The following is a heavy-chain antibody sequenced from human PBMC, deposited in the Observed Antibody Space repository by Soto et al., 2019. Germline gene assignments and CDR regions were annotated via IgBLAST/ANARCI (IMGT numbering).Heavy chain of an antibody. D-gene: IGHD5-12*01. V-gene: IGHV1-69*13. Sequence: ASVKVSCKASGGTFSSYAISWVRQAPGQGLEWMGGIIPIFGTANYAQKFQGRVTITADESTSTAYMELSSLRSEDTAVYYCAREIGATDLGVQDPNATDYWGQGTLVTVSS. CDR2: IIPIFGTA. J-gene: IGHJ4*02. CDR1: GGTFSSYA. CDR3: AREIGATDLGVQDPNATDY.